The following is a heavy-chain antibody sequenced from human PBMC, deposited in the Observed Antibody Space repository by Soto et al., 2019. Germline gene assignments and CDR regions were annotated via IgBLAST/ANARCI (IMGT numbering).Heavy chain of an antibody. CDR2: MYYSGST. J-gene: IGHJ4*02. CDR3: ARGTFGVVKD. CDR1: GGSISSYY. V-gene: IGHV4-59*01. Sequence: QVQLQESGPGLVKPSETLSLTCTVSGGSISSYYWSWIRQPPGKGLEWIGYMYYSGSTNYNPSLKSRVTISIDTSRNQFSLKLSSVTTADTAVYYCARGTFGVVKDWGQGTLVTVSS. D-gene: IGHD3-3*01.